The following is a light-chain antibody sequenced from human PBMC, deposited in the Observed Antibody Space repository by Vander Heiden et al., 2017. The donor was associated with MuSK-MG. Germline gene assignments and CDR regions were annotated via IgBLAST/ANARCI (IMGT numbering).Light chain of an antibody. CDR2: KGT. Sequence: SYELTQPPAVSVFPGQTARITCSGDGLPKEHVYWFQQRAGQAPLLVIFKGTERLSGIPERFSGSTSGTSVTLTIRGVQAEDEADYYCQSSDSSGTFHVVFGGGTKLTVL. CDR1: GLPKEH. CDR3: QSSDSSGTFHVV. J-gene: IGLJ2*01. V-gene: IGLV3-25*03.